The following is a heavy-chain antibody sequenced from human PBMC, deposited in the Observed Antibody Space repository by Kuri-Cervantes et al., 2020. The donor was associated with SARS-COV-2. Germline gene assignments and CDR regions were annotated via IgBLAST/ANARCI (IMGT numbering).Heavy chain of an antibody. CDR2: IYHSGST. CDR3: ASDNSGSYFREGDGFDY. CDR1: GGSISSGSYY. V-gene: IGHV4-61*10. J-gene: IGHJ4*02. D-gene: IGHD1-26*01. Sequence: ESLKISCTVSGGSISSGSYYWSWIRQPAGKGLEWIGYIYHSGSTHYNPSLKSRVTMSHDRSKNQFSLKLSSLTAADMALYYCASDNSGSYFREGDGFDYWGQGTLVTVSS.